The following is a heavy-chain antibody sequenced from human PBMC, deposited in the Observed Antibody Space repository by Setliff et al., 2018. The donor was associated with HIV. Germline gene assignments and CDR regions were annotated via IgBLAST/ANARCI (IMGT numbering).Heavy chain of an antibody. D-gene: IGHD6-13*01. J-gene: IGHJ6*03. CDR1: GITFSSYS. Sequence: PGGSLRLSCVDSGITFSSYSMYWVRQAPGKGLEWVSYISSSSSTIYYVDSVKGRFTISRDNARYSLYLQMNSLRAEDTAVYYCARDQSSSWFGFMDVWGKGTTVTVSS. CDR2: ISSSSSTI. V-gene: IGHV3-48*01. CDR3: ARDQSSSWFGFMDV.